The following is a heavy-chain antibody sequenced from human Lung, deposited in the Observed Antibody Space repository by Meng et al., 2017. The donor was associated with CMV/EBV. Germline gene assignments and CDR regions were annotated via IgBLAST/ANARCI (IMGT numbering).Heavy chain of an antibody. J-gene: IGHJ4*02. CDR1: GGSLSGYY. CDR2: IRHSGDIT. V-gene: IGHV4-34*01. Sequence: SETLSLXXGIYGGSLSGYYWSWIRQTPGKGLEWIGEIRHSGDITNYNPSLKSRVTISIDTSKKQFSLKLSAVTAADTAVYYCARQYSSSYYSDYWGQGTLVNVYS. D-gene: IGHD6-6*01. CDR3: ARQYSSSYYSDY.